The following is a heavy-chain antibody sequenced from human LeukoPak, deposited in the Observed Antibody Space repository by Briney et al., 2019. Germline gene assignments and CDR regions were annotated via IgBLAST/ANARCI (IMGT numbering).Heavy chain of an antibody. J-gene: IGHJ4*02. CDR1: GFTFSRYS. CDR2: ISNSISTI. D-gene: IGHD2/OR15-2a*01. V-gene: IGHV3-48*01. Sequence: PGGSLRLSCAASGFTFSRYSMNWVRQAPGKGLEWVSYISNSISTIDYADSVKGRFTISRDNSKKTLYLQMNSLRAEDTAVYYCARENIGMVYFDYWGQGSLVTVSS. CDR3: ARENIGMVYFDY.